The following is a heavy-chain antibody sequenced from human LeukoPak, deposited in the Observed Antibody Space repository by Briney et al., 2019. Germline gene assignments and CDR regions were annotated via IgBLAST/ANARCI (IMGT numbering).Heavy chain of an antibody. D-gene: IGHD1-14*01. CDR3: AKDRPPTTSRVDAFDI. Sequence: GGSLRLSXAASGFTFSSYAMSWVRQAPGKGLEWVSAIGGSGGSTYYADSVKGRFTISRDNSKNTLYLQMNGLRAEDTAVYYCAKDRPPTTSRVDAFDIWGQGTMVTVSS. CDR2: IGGSGGST. V-gene: IGHV3-23*01. J-gene: IGHJ3*02. CDR1: GFTFSSYA.